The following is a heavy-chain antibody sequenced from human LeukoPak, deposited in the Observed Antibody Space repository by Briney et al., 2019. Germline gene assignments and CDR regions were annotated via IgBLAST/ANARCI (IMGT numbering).Heavy chain of an antibody. CDR3: ARDGSGWYSDY. Sequence: GGSLRLSCAASGFNFDGHGMSWVRQAPGKGLEWVSGICWNGGSTDYADSVKGRFTISRDSSTNSLYLQMNSVRVEDTALYHCARDGSGWYSDYWGQGTQVTVSS. V-gene: IGHV3-20*01. CDR2: ICWNGGST. J-gene: IGHJ4*02. CDR1: GFNFDGHG. D-gene: IGHD6-19*01.